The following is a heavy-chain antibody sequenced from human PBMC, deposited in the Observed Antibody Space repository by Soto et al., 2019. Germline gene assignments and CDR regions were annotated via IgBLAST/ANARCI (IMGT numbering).Heavy chain of an antibody. CDR3: ARRGYYAISAFDI. CDR1: GGSISSGDYY. V-gene: IGHV4-61*08. D-gene: IGHD2-8*01. Sequence: SETLSLTCTVSGGSISSGDYYWSWIRQPPGKGLEWIGYIYYSGSTNYNASLKSRVTISVDTSKNQFSLKLSSVTAADTAVYYCARRGYYAISAFDIWGQGTMVTVSS. J-gene: IGHJ3*02. CDR2: IYYSGST.